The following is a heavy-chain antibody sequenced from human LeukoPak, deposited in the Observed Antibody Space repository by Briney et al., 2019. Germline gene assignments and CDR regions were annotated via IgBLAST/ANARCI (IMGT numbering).Heavy chain of an antibody. V-gene: IGHV4-61*08. D-gene: IGHD4-11*01. CDR3: ARGDPDYTFDY. J-gene: IGHJ4*02. CDR1: GGSISSGGYS. CDR2: IYYSGST. Sequence: SQTLSLTCAVSGGSISSGGYSWSWIRQPPGKGLEWIGYIYYSGSTNYNPSLKSRVTISVDTSKNQFSLKLSSVTAADTAVYYCARGDPDYTFDYWGQGTLVTVSS.